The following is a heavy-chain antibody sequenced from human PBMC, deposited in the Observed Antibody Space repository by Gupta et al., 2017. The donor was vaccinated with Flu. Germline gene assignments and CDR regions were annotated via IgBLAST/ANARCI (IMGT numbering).Heavy chain of an antibody. CDR2: ISSDSSYI. Sequence: SSYTMNWVRQAPGKGLEWVSSISSDSSYIYYADSMKGRFTISRDNDKNSVYLQMNSLRGEDTAVYYCATRSGWYVIFDNWGQGTLVTVSS. D-gene: IGHD6-19*01. CDR3: ATRSGWYVIFDN. CDR1: SSYT. V-gene: IGHV3-21*01. J-gene: IGHJ4*02.